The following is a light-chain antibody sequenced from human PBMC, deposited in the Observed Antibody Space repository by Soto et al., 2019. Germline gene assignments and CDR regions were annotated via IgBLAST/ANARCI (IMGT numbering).Light chain of an antibody. V-gene: IGLV2-14*01. CDR1: GSDVGGYDY. CDR3: SSYTSDIPR. Sequence: QSVLTQPASVSGSPGQSITISCTGTGSDVGGYDYVSWYQQHPGKAPKLMIYEVSNRPSGVSNRFSGSKSGNTASLTISGLQTEDEADYYCSSYTSDIPRIGTGTKVTVL. J-gene: IGLJ1*01. CDR2: EVS.